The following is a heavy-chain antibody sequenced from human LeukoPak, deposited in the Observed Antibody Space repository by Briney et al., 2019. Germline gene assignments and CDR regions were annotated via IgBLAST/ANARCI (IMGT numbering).Heavy chain of an antibody. CDR3: VRDSYHDDSSAYRFPNWFDP. V-gene: IGHV3-11*01. D-gene: IGHD3-22*01. Sequence: GGSLRLSRAASGFAFSDYYMSWIRQAPGKGLEWVSYISSSGGTIYYADSVKGRFTISRDNAKNSLYLQMNSLRAEDTAVYYCVRDSYHDDSSAYRFPNWFDPWGQGKLVTVSS. CDR1: GFAFSDYY. CDR2: ISSSGGTI. J-gene: IGHJ5*02.